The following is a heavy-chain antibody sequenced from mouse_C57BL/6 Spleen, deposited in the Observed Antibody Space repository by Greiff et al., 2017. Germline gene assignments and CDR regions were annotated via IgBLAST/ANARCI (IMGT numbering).Heavy chain of an antibody. J-gene: IGHJ3*01. V-gene: IGHV1-55*01. CDR1: GYTFTSYW. Sequence: VQLQQPGAELVKPGASVKMSCKASGYTFTSYWITWVKQRPGQGLEWIGDIYPGSGSTNYNEKFKSKATLTVDTSSSTAYMQLSSLTSEDSAVYYCARSDGYYGGFAYWGQGTLVTVSA. CDR3: ARSDGYYGGFAY. D-gene: IGHD2-3*01. CDR2: IYPGSGST.